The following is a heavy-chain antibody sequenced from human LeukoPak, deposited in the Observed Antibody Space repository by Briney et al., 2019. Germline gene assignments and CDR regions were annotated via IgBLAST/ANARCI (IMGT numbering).Heavy chain of an antibody. V-gene: IGHV3-11*01. D-gene: IGHD1-1*01. CDR2: MSTSDTTI. Sequence: GGSLRLSCVASGFTFRDYSMSWIRQAPGKGLEWVSYMSTSDTTIHYADSVKGRFTISRDNAKNSLYLQMNSLRAEDTAVYYCAKFRVRRGYYFDYWGQGTLVTVSS. J-gene: IGHJ4*02. CDR3: AKFRVRRGYYFDY. CDR1: GFTFRDYS.